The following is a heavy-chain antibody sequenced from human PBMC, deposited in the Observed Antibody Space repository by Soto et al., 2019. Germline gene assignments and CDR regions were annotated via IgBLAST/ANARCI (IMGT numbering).Heavy chain of an antibody. CDR2: IKYDGSEK. J-gene: IGHJ4*02. D-gene: IGHD2-15*01. V-gene: IGHV3-7*05. Sequence: EVQLVESGGGLVQPGGSLRLSCAASGLTLSGYWMNWVRQAPGRGLEWVANIKYDGSEKYYVDSVKGRFTISRDNAKNSLYLQMNSLTVEDTAVYYCATSHCPLYWGQGTLVTVSS. CDR1: GLTLSGYW. CDR3: ATSHCPLY.